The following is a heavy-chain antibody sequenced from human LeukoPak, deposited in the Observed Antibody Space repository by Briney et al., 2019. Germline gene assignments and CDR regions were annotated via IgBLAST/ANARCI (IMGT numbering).Heavy chain of an antibody. V-gene: IGHV4-39*07. Sequence: SETLSLTCTVSGGLTRSSSYYWGWIRQPPGKGLEWIGHIYYSGSTYYSPSLKSRVTISIDTSTNHFSLKLSSVTAADTAVYFCARERRDGYRRFDYWGQGTLVTVSS. D-gene: IGHD5-24*01. CDR3: ARERRDGYRRFDY. CDR2: IYYSGST. CDR1: GGLTRSSSYY. J-gene: IGHJ4*02.